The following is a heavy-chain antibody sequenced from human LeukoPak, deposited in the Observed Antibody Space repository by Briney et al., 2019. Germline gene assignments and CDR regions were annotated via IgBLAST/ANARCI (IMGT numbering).Heavy chain of an antibody. V-gene: IGHV5-51*01. J-gene: IGHJ4*02. CDR2: IYPGDSDT. CDR1: GYSFNTYW. Sequence: GESLKISCKGSGYSFNTYWIGWVRQVPGKGLEWLGIIYPGDSDTRYSPSFQGQATISAEKSISTAYLQWSSLKASDTAMYYCARQMVRGDPYLDYWGQGTLVTVSS. CDR3: ARQMVRGDPYLDY. D-gene: IGHD3-10*01.